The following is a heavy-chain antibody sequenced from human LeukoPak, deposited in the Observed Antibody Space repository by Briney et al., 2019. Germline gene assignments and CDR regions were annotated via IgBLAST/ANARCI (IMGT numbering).Heavy chain of an antibody. D-gene: IGHD3-10*02. CDR2: ISSSSTI. V-gene: IGHV3-48*03. Sequence: PGGSLRLSCAASGFTFSSYEMNWVRQAPGKGLEWVSYISSSSTIYYADSVKGRFTISRDNAKNSLYLQMNSLRAEDTVVYYCAELGITMIGGVWGKGTTVTISS. CDR1: GFTFSSYE. CDR3: AELGITMIGGV. J-gene: IGHJ6*04.